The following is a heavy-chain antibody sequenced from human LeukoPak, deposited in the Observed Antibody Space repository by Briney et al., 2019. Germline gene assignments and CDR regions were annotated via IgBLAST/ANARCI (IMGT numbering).Heavy chain of an antibody. CDR3: ARGPGGDYDY. D-gene: IGHD4-17*01. V-gene: IGHV4-34*01. CDR1: GGSFSGYY. J-gene: IGHJ4*02. Sequence: PSETLSLTCAVYGGSFSGYYWSWIRQPPGKGLEWIGEINHNGSTNYNPSLKSRVTISVDTSKNQFSLKLSPVTAADTAVYYCARGPGGDYDYWGQGTLVTVSS. CDR2: INHNGST.